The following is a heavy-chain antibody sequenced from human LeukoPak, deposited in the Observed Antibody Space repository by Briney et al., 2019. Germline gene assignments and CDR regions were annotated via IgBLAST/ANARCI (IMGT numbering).Heavy chain of an antibody. Sequence: SETLSLTCAVYGGSFSGYYWSWIRQPPGKGLEWIGEINHSGSTNYNPSLKSRVTISVDTSKNQFSLRLSSVTAADTAVYYCARGQGTVTTHWGQGTLVTVSS. CDR2: INHSGST. V-gene: IGHV4-34*01. J-gene: IGHJ4*02. CDR3: ARGQGTVTTH. D-gene: IGHD4-17*01. CDR1: GGSFSGYY.